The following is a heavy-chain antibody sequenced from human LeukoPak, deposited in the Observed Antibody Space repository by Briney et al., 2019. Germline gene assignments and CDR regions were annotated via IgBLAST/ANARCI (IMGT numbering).Heavy chain of an antibody. Sequence: ASVKVSCKASEYTFTSYDINWVRQATGQGLEWMGWMNPNSGNTGYAQKFQGRVTMARNTSINTAYMELSSLRSEDTAVYYCARGTPSGWLGAVYWGQGTLVTVSS. D-gene: IGHD6-19*01. J-gene: IGHJ4*02. CDR3: ARGTPSGWLGAVY. CDR1: EYTFTSYD. V-gene: IGHV1-8*01. CDR2: MNPNSGNT.